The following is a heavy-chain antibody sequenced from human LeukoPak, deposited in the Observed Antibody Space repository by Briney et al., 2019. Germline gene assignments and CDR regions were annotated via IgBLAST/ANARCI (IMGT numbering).Heavy chain of an antibody. CDR1: GYTFTGYY. Sequence: ASVKVSYKASGYTFTGYYMHWVRQAPGQGLEWMGWINPNSGGTNYAQKFQGRVTMTRDTSISTAYMELSRLRSDDTAVYYCARAWVITPDFDYWGQGTLVTVSS. D-gene: IGHD3-22*01. V-gene: IGHV1-2*02. CDR3: ARAWVITPDFDY. CDR2: INPNSGGT. J-gene: IGHJ4*02.